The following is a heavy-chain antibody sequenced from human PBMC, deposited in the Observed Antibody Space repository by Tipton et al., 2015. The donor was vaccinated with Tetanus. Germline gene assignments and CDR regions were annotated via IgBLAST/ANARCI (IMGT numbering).Heavy chain of an antibody. CDR2: IYPGDSST. J-gene: IGHJ4*02. Sequence: QLVQSGAEVKKPGESLKISCQASGYTFTNAWIGWVRQMPGKGLEWMGVIYPGDSSTIYSPSFQGPVTISVDKSIDTTYLRWTSLKASDSAMYYCARQKGYWGQGTLVTVSS. V-gene: IGHV5-51*01. CDR3: ARQKGY. CDR1: GYTFTNAW.